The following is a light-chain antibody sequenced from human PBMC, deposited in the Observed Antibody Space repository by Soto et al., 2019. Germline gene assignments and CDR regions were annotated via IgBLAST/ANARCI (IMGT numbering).Light chain of an antibody. J-gene: IGLJ3*02. Sequence: QLVLTQAPSASASLGASVKLTCTLSSGYSTYAIAWHQQQSEKGPRFLMKINYDGTHSKGDGFFDRFSGSSSGAERHLTISSLQSEDEADYYCHSLGTGIQVFGGGTKLIVL. CDR2: INYDGTH. CDR3: HSLGTGIQV. CDR1: SGYSTYA. V-gene: IGLV4-69*01.